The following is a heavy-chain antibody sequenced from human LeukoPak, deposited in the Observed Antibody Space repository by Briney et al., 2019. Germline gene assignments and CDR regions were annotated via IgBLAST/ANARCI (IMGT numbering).Heavy chain of an antibody. CDR2: INPNSGGT. J-gene: IGHJ4*02. D-gene: IGHD2-15*01. CDR3: ARGYCSGGSCYSVDY. V-gene: IGHV1-2*06. CDR1: GYTFTGYY. Sequence: ASVKVSCKASGYTFTGYYMHWVRQAPGQGLEWMGRINPNSGGTNYAQKFQGRVTMTRDTSISIAYMELSRLRSDDTAVYYCARGYCSGGSCYSVDYWGQGTLVTVSS.